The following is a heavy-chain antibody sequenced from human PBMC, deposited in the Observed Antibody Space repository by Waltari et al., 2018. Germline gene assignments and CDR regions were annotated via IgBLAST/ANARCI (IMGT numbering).Heavy chain of an antibody. V-gene: IGHV3-74*01. Sequence: EVQIVESGGGLVQPGGSLRLCCAASGFPFSSYWLHWVRQAPGKGLVWVSRINSEGSSTSYADSVKGLFTISRDTAKNTLYLQMNSLRAEDTAVYYCARNIVASAFDIWGQGTMVTVSS. CDR3: ARNIVASAFDI. CDR2: INSEGSST. D-gene: IGHD5-12*01. CDR1: GFPFSSYW. J-gene: IGHJ3*02.